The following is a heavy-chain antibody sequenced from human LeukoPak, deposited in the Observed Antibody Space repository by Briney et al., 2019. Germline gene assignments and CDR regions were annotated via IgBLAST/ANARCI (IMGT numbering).Heavy chain of an antibody. CDR1: GFTFSDYN. J-gene: IGHJ4*02. CDR2: ISSSGSTI. V-gene: IGHV3-11*01. CDR3: ARCLRGWYGFDY. D-gene: IGHD6-19*01. Sequence: GGSLRLSCAPSGFTFSDYNLCWICEGLGKGLGWGSYISSSGSTISYADSVKGRFDISRDNAKNSLYLQMNSLRAEDTAVYYCARCLRGWYGFDYWGQGTLVTVSS.